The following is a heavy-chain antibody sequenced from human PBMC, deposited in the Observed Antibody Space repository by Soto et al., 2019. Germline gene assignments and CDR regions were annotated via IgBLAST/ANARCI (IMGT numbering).Heavy chain of an antibody. D-gene: IGHD3-9*01. J-gene: IGHJ3*02. CDR1: GFTFSIYA. CDR3: AKETGLRYFDWLADKDAFDI. CDR2: ISGSGGST. V-gene: IGHV3-23*01. Sequence: GGSLRLSCAASGFTFSIYAMSWVRQAPGKGLEWVSAISGSGGSTYYADSVKGRFTISRDNSKNTLYLQMNSLRAEDTAVYYCAKETGLRYFDWLADKDAFDIWGQGTMVTVSS.